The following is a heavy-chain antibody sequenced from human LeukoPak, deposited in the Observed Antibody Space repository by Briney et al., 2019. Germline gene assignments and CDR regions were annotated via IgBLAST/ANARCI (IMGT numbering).Heavy chain of an antibody. Sequence: GASVKVSCKASGYTFTTYYISWVRQAPGQGLEWMGLISAYNGNTNYAQKFQGRVTMTTDTSTSTAYMELRSLRSDDTAVYYCAREEGAPIAAANVWGLGTMVTVSS. V-gene: IGHV1-18*01. J-gene: IGHJ3*01. CDR3: AREEGAPIAAANV. D-gene: IGHD6-13*01. CDR2: ISAYNGNT. CDR1: GYTFTTYY.